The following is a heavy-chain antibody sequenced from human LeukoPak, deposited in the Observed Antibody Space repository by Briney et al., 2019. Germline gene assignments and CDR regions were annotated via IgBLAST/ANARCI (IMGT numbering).Heavy chain of an antibody. Sequence: GSLRLSCAASGFTFSSYWMSWIRQPPGKGLEWIGEINHSGSTNYNPSLKSRVTISVDTSKNQFSLKLSSVTAADTAVYYCARGRRRIAAAGTLDYWGQGTLVTVSS. CDR3: ARGRRRIAAAGTLDY. D-gene: IGHD6-13*01. V-gene: IGHV4-34*01. J-gene: IGHJ4*02. CDR2: INHSGST. CDR1: GFTFSSYW.